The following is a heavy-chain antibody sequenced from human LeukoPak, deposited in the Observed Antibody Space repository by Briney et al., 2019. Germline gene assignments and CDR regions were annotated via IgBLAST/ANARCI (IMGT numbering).Heavy chain of an antibody. CDR3: ARVRPYSSGWNFDY. Sequence: ASVKVSCKASGYTFTGYYMHWVRQAPGQGLEWMGRINPNSGGTNYAPKFQGRVTMTRDTSISTVYMELSRLTSDDTALYYCARVRPYSSGWNFDYWGQGTLVTVSS. V-gene: IGHV1-2*06. D-gene: IGHD6-19*01. J-gene: IGHJ4*02. CDR1: GYTFTGYY. CDR2: INPNSGGT.